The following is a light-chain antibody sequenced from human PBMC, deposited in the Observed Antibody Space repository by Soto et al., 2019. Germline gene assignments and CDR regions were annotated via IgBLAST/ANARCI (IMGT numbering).Light chain of an antibody. CDR2: ANI. J-gene: IGLJ1*01. V-gene: IGLV1-40*01. CDR3: QSYDSSLSGYV. CDR1: SSNIGAGYD. Sequence: QSVLTQSPSVSGAPGQRVTISCTGSSSNIGAGYDVHWYQQVPGTAPKLLIFANINRPSGVPDRFAGSKSGTSASLAITGLRAEDEADDYRQSYDSSLSGYVFGTGTKLTVL.